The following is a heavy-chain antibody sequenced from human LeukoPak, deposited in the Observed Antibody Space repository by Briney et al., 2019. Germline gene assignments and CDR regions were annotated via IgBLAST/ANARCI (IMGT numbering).Heavy chain of an antibody. CDR1: GGSFSGYY. CDR2: INHSGST. D-gene: IGHD2-15*01. Sequence: SETLSLTCAVYGGSFSGYYWSWIRQPPGKGLEWIGEINHSGSTNYNPSLKSRVTISEDTSKNQFSLKLSSVTAADTAVYYCARGLYSSNWFDPWGQGTLVTVSS. CDR3: ARGLYSSNWFDP. V-gene: IGHV4-34*01. J-gene: IGHJ5*02.